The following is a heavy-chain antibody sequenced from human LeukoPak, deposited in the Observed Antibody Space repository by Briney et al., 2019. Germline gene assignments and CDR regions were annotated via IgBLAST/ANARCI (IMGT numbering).Heavy chain of an antibody. D-gene: IGHD2-2*01. J-gene: IGHJ4*02. CDR2: VSGDDSST. Sequence: PGGSLRLSCAASGFTFSSYWMHWVRQAPGKGLEWVSAVSGDDSSTYYADSVKGRFTISRDSSKNTLYLQMNSLRAEDTAVYYCAKTSGGNYWGQGTLVTVSS. V-gene: IGHV3-23*01. CDR3: AKTSGGNY. CDR1: GFTFSSYW.